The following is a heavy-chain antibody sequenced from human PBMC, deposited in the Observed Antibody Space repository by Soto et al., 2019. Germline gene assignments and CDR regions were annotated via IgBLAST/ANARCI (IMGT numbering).Heavy chain of an antibody. CDR3: ARQSYCSSTSCYTFDS. CDR1: GNSFTSYW. D-gene: IGHD2-2*02. Sequence: PGESLKIPCTGSGNSFTSYWISGVRQMPGKGLALMGMIYLGASNTRYSTSFEGQVTISADKSTTTAYLQWSSLKASDSAMYYCARQSYCSSTSCYTFDSWGQGTLVTVSS. CDR2: IYLGASNT. V-gene: IGHV5-51*01. J-gene: IGHJ4*02.